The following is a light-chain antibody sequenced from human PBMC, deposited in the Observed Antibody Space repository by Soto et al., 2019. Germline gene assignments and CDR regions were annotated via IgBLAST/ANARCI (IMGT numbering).Light chain of an antibody. CDR1: SSDVGSYNL. J-gene: IGLJ2*01. CDR3: CSYAGSSIVG. Sequence: QSALTQPASASGSPGQSITISCTGTSSDVGSYNLVSWYQQHPGKTPKLMIYEGSKRPSGVSNRFSGSKSGNTASLTISGLQAEDEADYYCCSYAGSSIVGFGGGTKRTVL. CDR2: EGS. V-gene: IGLV2-23*01.